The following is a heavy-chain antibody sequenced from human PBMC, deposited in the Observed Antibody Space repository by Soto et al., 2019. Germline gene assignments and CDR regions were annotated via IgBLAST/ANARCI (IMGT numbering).Heavy chain of an antibody. V-gene: IGHV4-34*10. J-gene: IGHJ4*02. Sequence: PSDTRSRTCAVYGGSFSAYYWSWMRQPPGKGLEWIGEINHSGGTSYNPSLKSRVTMTTDTSTSTAYMELRSLRSDDMAVYYCARDRDAYYYDRDRVWFDYWAREPWSPSP. CDR1: GGSFSAYY. CDR2: INHSGGT. CDR3: ARDRDAYYYDRDRVWFDY. D-gene: IGHD3-22*01.